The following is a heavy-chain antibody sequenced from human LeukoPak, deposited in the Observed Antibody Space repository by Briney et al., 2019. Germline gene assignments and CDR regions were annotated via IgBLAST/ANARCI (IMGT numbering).Heavy chain of an antibody. D-gene: IGHD3-22*01. CDR3: ARHVVAVGFDY. Sequence: GGSLRLSCAASGFRFSSHSMNWVRQAPGKGLERISYISSTSNEIYYVDSVKGRFTISRDNAKNSLYLQMNSLRVEDTAVYYCARHVVAVGFDYWGQGTLVTVSS. CDR2: ISSTSNEI. V-gene: IGHV3-21*01. CDR1: GFRFSSHS. J-gene: IGHJ4*02.